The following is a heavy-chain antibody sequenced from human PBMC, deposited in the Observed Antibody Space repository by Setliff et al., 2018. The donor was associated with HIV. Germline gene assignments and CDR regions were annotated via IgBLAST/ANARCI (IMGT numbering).Heavy chain of an antibody. D-gene: IGHD3-3*01. J-gene: IGHJ4*02. CDR1: GGSINSTSYY. Sequence: SETLSLTCTVSGGSINSTSYYWGWIRQHPGNGLEWIGSIYHTGRTYYKPSLKSRVTISVDTSKNQFSLRLSSVAAGDTAVYYCARSIVPVASGYYYFEYWGQGTLVTVSS. V-gene: IGHV4-39*01. CDR2: IYHTGRT. CDR3: ARSIVPVASGYYYFEY.